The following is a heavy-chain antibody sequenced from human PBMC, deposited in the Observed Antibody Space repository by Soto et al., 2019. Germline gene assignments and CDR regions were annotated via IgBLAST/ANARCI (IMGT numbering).Heavy chain of an antibody. D-gene: IGHD7-27*01. J-gene: IGHJ5*02. Sequence: TSETLSLTCTVSGGAISTYYWIWIRQAPGKGLEWIGYILYSGSANYNPSLNSRVTMSLDTSKNQFSLKLSSVTTADMAVYYCARGGGTGNLFDPWSQGAKVPVSP. V-gene: IGHV4-59*01. CDR1: GGAISTYY. CDR3: ARGGGTGNLFDP. CDR2: ILYSGSA.